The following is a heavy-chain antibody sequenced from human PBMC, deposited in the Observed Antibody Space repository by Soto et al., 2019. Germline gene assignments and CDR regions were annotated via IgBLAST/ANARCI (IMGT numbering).Heavy chain of an antibody. CDR1: GYIFNNYA. Sequence: GASVKVSCKASGYIFNNYAIHWVRQAPGQRLEWMGWINGRDGNAEYSQDFQGRVTFSIDTSASTAYMELSSLRSEDTAVYYCARGGYCIGTRCPGRFDPWGQGTLVTVSS. J-gene: IGHJ5*02. CDR2: INGRDGNA. D-gene: IGHD2-2*01. V-gene: IGHV1-3*01. CDR3: ARGGYCIGTRCPGRFDP.